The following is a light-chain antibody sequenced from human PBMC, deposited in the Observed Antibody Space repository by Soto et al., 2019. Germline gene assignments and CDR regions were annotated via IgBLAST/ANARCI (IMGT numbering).Light chain of an antibody. CDR2: DAS. Sequence: EIVLTQSPATLSLSPGEGATLSCRASQSVSSYLAWYQQKPGQAPRLLIYDASNRATGIPARFSGSGSRTDFILTISRLEHEDFAIYYCQQRSNWPLTFGGGTKVEIK. CDR1: QSVSSY. J-gene: IGKJ4*01. CDR3: QQRSNWPLT. V-gene: IGKV3-11*01.